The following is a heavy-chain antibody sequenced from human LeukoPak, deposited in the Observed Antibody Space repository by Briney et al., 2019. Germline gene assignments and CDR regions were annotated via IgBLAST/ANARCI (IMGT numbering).Heavy chain of an antibody. CDR2: ITSSSSYT. J-gene: IGHJ5*02. CDR1: GFTFSSYN. V-gene: IGHV3-21*04. CDR3: ATYRQVLLPFEA. Sequence: GGSLRLSCAASGFTFSSYNMNWVRQAPGKGLEWVSSITSSSSYTFYADSVKGRFTISRDNSKNTLSLQMNSLRAEDTAIYYCATYRQVLLPFEAWGQGTLVTVSS. D-gene: IGHD5-18*01.